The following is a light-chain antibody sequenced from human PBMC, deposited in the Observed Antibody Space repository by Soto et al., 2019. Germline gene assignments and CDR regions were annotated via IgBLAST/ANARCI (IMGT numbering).Light chain of an antibody. CDR1: QSVSSSY. CDR2: GAS. J-gene: IGKJ1*01. V-gene: IGKV3-20*01. CDR3: QQYGSSPPWT. Sequence: EIVLTQSPGTLSLSQGERATLSCRAIQSVSSSYLAWYQQKPGQAPRLLIYGASSRATGIPDRFSGSGSGTDFTLTISRLEPEDFAVYYCQQYGSSPPWTFGQGTEVDIK.